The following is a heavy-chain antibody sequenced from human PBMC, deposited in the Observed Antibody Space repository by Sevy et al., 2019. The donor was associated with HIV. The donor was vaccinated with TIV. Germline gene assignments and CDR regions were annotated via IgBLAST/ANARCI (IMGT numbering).Heavy chain of an antibody. V-gene: IGHV1-8*01. CDR1: GYPFTSFD. D-gene: IGHD1-7*01. CDR3: ARVANKVVFTGTDFTASVYWFDP. CDR2: MTPSSGKT. J-gene: IGHJ5*02. Sequence: ASVKVSCKASGYPFTSFDINWVRQAPGQGLEWMGWMTPSSGKTGFAQKFQGRVTMTRDPSTSTAYMELSNLKSEDTAVYYCARVANKVVFTGTDFTASVYWFDPWGRGTLVTVSS.